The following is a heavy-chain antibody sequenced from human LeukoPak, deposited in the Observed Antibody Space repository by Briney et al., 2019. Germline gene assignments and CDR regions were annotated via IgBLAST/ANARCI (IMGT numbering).Heavy chain of an antibody. J-gene: IGHJ6*03. CDR1: GYTFTGYY. CDR3: ARASEILWFGESYYMDV. CDR2: INPNNGGT. V-gene: IGHV1-2*02. Sequence: ASVKVSCKASGYTFTGYYVHWVRQAPGQGLEWMGWINPNNGGTDYAQKFQGRVTMTRDTSISTVYMELSRPRSDDTAVFYCARASEILWFGESYYMDVWGKGTSVTISS. D-gene: IGHD3-10*01.